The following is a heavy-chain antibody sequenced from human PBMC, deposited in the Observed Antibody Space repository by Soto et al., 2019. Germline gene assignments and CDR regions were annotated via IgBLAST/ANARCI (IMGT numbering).Heavy chain of an antibody. D-gene: IGHD6-13*01. J-gene: IGHJ6*02. CDR3: ARDGGPRAAAFWNYYDGMDV. Sequence: LSLTCAVSGGSISSSNWWSWVRQPPGKGLEWIGEIYHSGSTNYNPSLKSRVTISVDKSKNQFSLKLSSVTAADTAVYYCARDGGPRAAAFWNYYDGMDVWGQGSTVTVSS. CDR2: IYHSGST. CDR1: GGSISSSNW. V-gene: IGHV4-4*02.